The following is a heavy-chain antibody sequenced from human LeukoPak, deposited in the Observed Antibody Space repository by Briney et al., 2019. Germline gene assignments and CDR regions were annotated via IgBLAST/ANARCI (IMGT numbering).Heavy chain of an antibody. Sequence: GGSLRLSCAASGFTFSSYSMNWVRQAPGKGLEWVSYISSSSTIYYADSVKGRFTISRDNAKNSLYLQMNSLRVEDTAVYSCAKDSGYCDTTSCRLANWGQGTLVTVSS. CDR2: ISSSSTI. D-gene: IGHD2-2*01. V-gene: IGHV3-48*01. CDR3: AKDSGYCDTTSCRLAN. CDR1: GFTFSSYS. J-gene: IGHJ4*02.